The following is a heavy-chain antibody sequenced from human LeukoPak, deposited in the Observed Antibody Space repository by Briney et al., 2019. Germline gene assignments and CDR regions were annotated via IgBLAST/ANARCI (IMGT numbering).Heavy chain of an antibody. CDR2: IRSKANSYAT. J-gene: IGHJ4*02. V-gene: IGHV3-73*01. D-gene: IGHD3-22*01. Sequence: GGSLRLSCAASGFTFSGSAMPWVRQASGKGLEWVGRIRSKANSYATAYAASVKGRFTISRDDSKNTAYLQMNSLKTEDTAVYYCTRRDYDSSGYPFDYWGQGTLVTVSS. CDR1: GFTFSGSA. CDR3: TRRDYDSSGYPFDY.